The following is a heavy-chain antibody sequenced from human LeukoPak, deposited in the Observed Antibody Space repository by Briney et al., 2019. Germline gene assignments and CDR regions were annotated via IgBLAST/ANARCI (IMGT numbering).Heavy chain of an antibody. V-gene: IGHV3-33*01. CDR2: IWYDGSNK. CDR3: ARSDGSRSEDAFDI. CDR1: GFTFSSYG. J-gene: IGHJ3*02. Sequence: PGGSLRLSCAASGFTFSSYGMHWVRQAPGKGLEWVAVIWYDGSNKYYADSVKGRFTISRDNAKNSLYLQMNSLRAEDTAVYYCARSDGSRSEDAFDIWGQGTMVTVSS. D-gene: IGHD6-25*01.